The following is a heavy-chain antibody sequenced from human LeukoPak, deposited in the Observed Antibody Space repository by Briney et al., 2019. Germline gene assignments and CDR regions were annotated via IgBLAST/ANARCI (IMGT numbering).Heavy chain of an antibody. D-gene: IGHD3-9*01. CDR3: ARSPHILTGENFDF. CDR2: INPNSGGT. Sequence: ASVKVSCKASGYTFTDYYIHWVRQAPGQGLEWMGWINPNSGGTNYAQKFYVRVTMTRDTSITTAYMELSRLRPDDTAVFYCARSPHILTGENFDFWGQGTLVTVSS. J-gene: IGHJ4*02. CDR1: GYTFTDYY. V-gene: IGHV1-2*02.